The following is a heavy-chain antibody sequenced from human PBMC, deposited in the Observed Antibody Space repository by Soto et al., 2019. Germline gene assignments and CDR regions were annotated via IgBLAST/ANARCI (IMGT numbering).Heavy chain of an antibody. CDR2: IYHIGNT. CDR1: GGSISTDNW. CDR3: ARGGRGLFDY. Sequence: QVQLEESGPGLVKPSGTLSLTCAVSGGSISTDNWWSWVRQPPGKGLEWGGEIYHIGNTNYNPSLKSRRTISIDKSKDQFSLDVTFVTAADTAVYYCARGGRGLFDYWGQGALVTVSS. D-gene: IGHD3-10*01. V-gene: IGHV4-4*02. J-gene: IGHJ4*02.